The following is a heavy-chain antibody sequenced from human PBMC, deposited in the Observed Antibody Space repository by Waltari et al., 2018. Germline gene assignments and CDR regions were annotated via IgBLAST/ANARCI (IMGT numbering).Heavy chain of an antibody. D-gene: IGHD3-3*01. CDR3: ARADYDFWSGYYKGFDY. CDR2: IYYSGST. CDR1: GGSISSYY. J-gene: IGHJ4*03. Sequence: QVQLQESGPGLVKPSETLSLTCTVSGGSISSYYWSWIRQPPGKGLEWIGYIYYSGSTNYNPPLKSRVTISVDTSKNQFSLKLSSVTAADTAVYYCARADYDFWSGYYKGFDYWGQGTMVTVSS. V-gene: IGHV4-59*01.